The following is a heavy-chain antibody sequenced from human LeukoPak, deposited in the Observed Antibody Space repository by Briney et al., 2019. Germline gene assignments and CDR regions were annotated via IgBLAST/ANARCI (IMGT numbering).Heavy chain of an antibody. CDR1: GGSISSYY. V-gene: IGHV4-59*01. J-gene: IGHJ6*04. Sequence: SETLSLTCTVSGGSISSYYWSWIRQPPGKGLEWIGYIYCSGSTNYNPSLKSRVTISVDTSKNQFSLKLSPVTAADTAVYYCARGPLRFRYGMDVWGKGTTVTVSS. CDR3: ARGPLRFRYGMDV. D-gene: IGHD3-3*01. CDR2: IYCSGST.